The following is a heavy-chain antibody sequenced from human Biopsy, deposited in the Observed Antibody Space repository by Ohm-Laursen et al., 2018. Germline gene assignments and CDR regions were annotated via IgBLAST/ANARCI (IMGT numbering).Heavy chain of an antibody. CDR3: ARVAGGYAYYYGMDV. Sequence: SETLSLTCAVSGYSVTNDYYWGWIRQPPGKGLEWIGNIYYDGITYYNPSLKSRVTMSVDTSKNQYSLMLTSVTAADTAVYYCARVAGGYAYYYGMDVWGQGTTVIVSS. D-gene: IGHD5-12*01. CDR2: IYYDGIT. V-gene: IGHV4-38-2*01. J-gene: IGHJ6*02. CDR1: GYSVTNDYY.